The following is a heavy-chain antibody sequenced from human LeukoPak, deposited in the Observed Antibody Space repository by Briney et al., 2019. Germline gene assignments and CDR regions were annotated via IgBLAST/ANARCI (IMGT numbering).Heavy chain of an antibody. D-gene: IGHD3-22*01. Sequence: PGGSLRLSCAASGFTFSTSTMHWVRQAPGKGLEYVSAIGGNGRFTYYANSVKGRFTISRDNSKNTLYLQMGSLRAEDTAVYYCAKGGHSSDYCGAFDMWGQGTLVTVSS. CDR1: GFTFSTST. CDR2: IGGNGRFT. V-gene: IGHV3-64*01. J-gene: IGHJ3*02. CDR3: AKGGHSSDYCGAFDM.